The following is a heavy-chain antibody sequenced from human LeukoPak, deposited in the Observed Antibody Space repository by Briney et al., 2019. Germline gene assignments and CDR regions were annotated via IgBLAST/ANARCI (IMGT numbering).Heavy chain of an antibody. D-gene: IGHD2-15*01. V-gene: IGHV5-51*01. CDR2: IYPGDSDT. CDR1: GYSFTSYW. CDR3: ASMLQVVAATLDAFDI. Sequence: GESLKVSCKGSGYSFTSYWIGWVRQMPRKGLEWMGIIYPGDSDTRYSPSFQGQVTISADKSISTAYLQWSSLKASDTAMYYCASMLQVVAATLDAFDIWGQGTMVTVSS. J-gene: IGHJ3*02.